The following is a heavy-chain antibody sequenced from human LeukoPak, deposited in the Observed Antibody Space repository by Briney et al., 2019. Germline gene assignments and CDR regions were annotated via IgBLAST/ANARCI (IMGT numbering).Heavy chain of an antibody. CDR3: TKGRSNHY. V-gene: IGHV3-7*01. D-gene: IGHD4-11*01. Sequence: PGGSLRLSCAASGLNFRNYWMSWVRQAPGKGLEWVANINQGGSESYYVDSVKGRFTISRDNAKKSLFLQMNSLRAEDTAVYYCTKGRSNHYWGQGTLVTVST. J-gene: IGHJ4*02. CDR1: GLNFRNYW. CDR2: INQGGSES.